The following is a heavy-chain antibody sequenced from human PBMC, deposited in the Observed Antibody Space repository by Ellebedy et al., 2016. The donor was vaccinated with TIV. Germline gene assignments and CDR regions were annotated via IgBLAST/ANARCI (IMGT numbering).Heavy chain of an antibody. CDR2: INPNNGDT. CDR3: ARDPPWADMDV. D-gene: IGHD7-27*01. V-gene: IGHV1-2*06. J-gene: IGHJ6*02. Sequence: ASVKVSCKASGYTFTGYYMHWVRQAPGQGLEWVGRINPNNGDTNYAQKFQGRVTMTGDTSISTAYMELSRLRSDDTAVYYCARDPPWADMDVWGQGTAVTVSS. CDR1: GYTFTGYY.